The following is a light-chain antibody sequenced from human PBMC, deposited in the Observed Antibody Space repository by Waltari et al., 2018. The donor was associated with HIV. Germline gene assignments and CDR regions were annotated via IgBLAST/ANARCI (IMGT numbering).Light chain of an antibody. CDR3: SSYTGSSTLYV. V-gene: IGLV2-14*01. CDR2: EVS. CDR1: SSDVGAYYY. J-gene: IGLJ1*01. Sequence: QSALTQPASVSGSPGQSITISCTGTSSDVGAYYYVSWFQLHPGKAPQLMIYEVSNRPSGVSSCFSASKAGNTASLTISGLQAEDEADYFCSSYTGSSTLYVFGTGTKVTVL.